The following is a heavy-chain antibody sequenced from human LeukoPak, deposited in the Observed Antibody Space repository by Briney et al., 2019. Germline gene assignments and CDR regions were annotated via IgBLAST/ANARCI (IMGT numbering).Heavy chain of an antibody. J-gene: IGHJ4*02. CDR1: GFTFSRYA. Sequence: GGSLRLSCAASGFTFSRYAMSWVRQAPGKGLEWVSAFRGSGGSTYYADSVKGRFTISRDNSKNTLYLQMNSLRAEDTAVYYCAKDLKEYYYDSSGHDYWGQGTLVTVSS. CDR3: AKDLKEYYYDSSGHDY. CDR2: FRGSGGST. D-gene: IGHD3-22*01. V-gene: IGHV3-23*01.